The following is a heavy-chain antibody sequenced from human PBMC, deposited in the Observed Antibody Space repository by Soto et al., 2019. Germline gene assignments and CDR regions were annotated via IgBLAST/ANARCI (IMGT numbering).Heavy chain of an antibody. CDR1: GESISSSTYS. J-gene: IGHJ5*02. V-gene: IGHV4-39*01. Sequence: SETLYLTCIVSGESISSSTYSWGWIRQPPGKGLEWIVSIYYSVRTYYNPSSKSRVTISIATSKNQFSLKLSSVTATDTAVYYCARQRTTMVNQADFDQWGQGALVT. D-gene: IGHD2-21*01. CDR3: ARQRTTMVNQADFDQ. CDR2: IYYSVRT.